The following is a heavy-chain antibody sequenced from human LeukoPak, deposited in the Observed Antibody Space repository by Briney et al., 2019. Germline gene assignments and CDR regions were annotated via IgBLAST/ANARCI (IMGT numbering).Heavy chain of an antibody. Sequence: NPSETLSLTCTVSGYSISSGYYWGWIRQPPGKGLEWIGGIYHSGSTYYNPSLKSRVTISVDTSKNQFSLKLSSVTAADTAVYYCARALDYYDSSGYYSYYYYMDVWGKGTTVTVSS. CDR3: ARALDYYDSSGYYSYYYYMDV. CDR1: GYSISSGYY. D-gene: IGHD3-22*01. CDR2: IYHSGST. J-gene: IGHJ6*03. V-gene: IGHV4-38-2*02.